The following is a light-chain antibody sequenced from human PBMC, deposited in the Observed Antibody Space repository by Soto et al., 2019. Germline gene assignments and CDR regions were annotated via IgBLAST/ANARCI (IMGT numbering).Light chain of an antibody. CDR3: QSYDSSLSGWV. J-gene: IGLJ3*02. CDR1: SSNIVAGYD. V-gene: IGLV1-40*01. Sequence: QSVLTQPPSVSGAPGQRVTISCTGSSSNIVAGYDVHWYQQLPGTAPKLLIYGNSNRPSGVPDRFSGSKSGTSASLAITGLLPEDEADYYCQSYDSSLSGWVFGGGTKLTVL. CDR2: GNS.